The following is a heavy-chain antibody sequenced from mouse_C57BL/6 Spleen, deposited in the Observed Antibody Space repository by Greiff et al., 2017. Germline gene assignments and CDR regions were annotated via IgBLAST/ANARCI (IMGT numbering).Heavy chain of an antibody. CDR1: GFTFTDYG. V-gene: IGHV5-17*01. Sequence: DVMLVESGGGLVKPGGSLKLSCAASGFTFTDYGMHWVRQAPEKGLEWVAYISSGSSNTYYADTVKGRFTISTDNAKNTLFMRVTSVRSEDTAMYYCARPTYYGSSFDYWGQGTTLTVSS. CDR3: ARPTYYGSSFDY. J-gene: IGHJ2*01. D-gene: IGHD1-1*01. CDR2: ISSGSSNT.